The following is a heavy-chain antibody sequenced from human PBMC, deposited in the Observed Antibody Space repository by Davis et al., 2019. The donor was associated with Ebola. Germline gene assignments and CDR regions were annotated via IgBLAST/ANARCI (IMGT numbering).Heavy chain of an antibody. D-gene: IGHD1-1*01. CDR2: INPSNGNT. Sequence: ASVKVSCKASGYTFAIYYVHWVRQAPGQGLEWMGLINPSNGNTNYAQNVQGRVTMTTDTSTSTAYMEVGSLRSDDTAVYYCARAQFPTTSDHWGQGTLVTVSS. V-gene: IGHV1-18*04. CDR1: GYTFAIYY. J-gene: IGHJ4*02. CDR3: ARAQFPTTSDH.